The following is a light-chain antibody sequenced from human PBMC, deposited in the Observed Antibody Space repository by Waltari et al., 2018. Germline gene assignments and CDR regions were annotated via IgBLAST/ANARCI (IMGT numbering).Light chain of an antibody. J-gene: IGLJ3*02. V-gene: IGLV1-44*01. Sequence: QSVLTQPPSASGTPGQRVTISCSGSSPNTGNNPVPWYQQLPGSTPKRLIYNDNQRPSGVPDRFSGSKSGTSASLAISGLQSDDEADYYCAAWDDSLNDFWVFGGGTKLTVL. CDR1: SPNTGNNP. CDR3: AAWDDSLNDFWV. CDR2: NDN.